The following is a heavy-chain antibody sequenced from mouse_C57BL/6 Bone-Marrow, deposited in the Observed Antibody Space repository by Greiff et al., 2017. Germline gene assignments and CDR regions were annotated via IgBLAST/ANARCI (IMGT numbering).Heavy chain of an antibody. D-gene: IGHD2-14*01. Sequence: VQLQQSGAELVRPGASVKLSCTASGFNIKDDYMHWVKQRPEQGLEWIGWIDPENGDTEYASKFQGKATITADTSSNTAYLQLSSLTSEDTAVYYCTTEGGTTRLYAMDYWGQGTSVTVSS. V-gene: IGHV14-4*01. CDR2: IDPENGDT. J-gene: IGHJ4*01. CDR1: GFNIKDDY. CDR3: TTEGGTTRLYAMDY.